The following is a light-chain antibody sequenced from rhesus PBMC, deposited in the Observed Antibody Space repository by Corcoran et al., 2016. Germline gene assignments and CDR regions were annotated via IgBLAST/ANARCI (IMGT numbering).Light chain of an antibody. CDR2: GAS. Sequence: QVILTQSPATLSLSQGERATLSCRASQSVSSSLAWYQQKPGQAPRLLSYGASSRATGIPARFSGSGSGTECTRTISSLEPEDFAVYYGQKYSSSPFTFGPGTKLDIK. CDR1: QSVSSS. V-gene: IGKV3-53*02. CDR3: QKYSSSPFT. J-gene: IGKJ3*01.